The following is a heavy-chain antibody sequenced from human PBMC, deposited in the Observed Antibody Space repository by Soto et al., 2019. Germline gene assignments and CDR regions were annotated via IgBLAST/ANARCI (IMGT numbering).Heavy chain of an antibody. Sequence: SETLSLTCTVDSISTYYWNWIRQPPGKGLEWIGYIYYLGRTNYNSSLKSRITMSIDTSKNQFSLKLSSVTAADTAIYYCARDTVGVTHFDYWGQGAPVTVSS. CDR3: ARDTVGVTHFDY. D-gene: IGHD1-26*01. V-gene: IGHV4-59*01. CDR1: DSISTYY. CDR2: IYYLGRT. J-gene: IGHJ4*02.